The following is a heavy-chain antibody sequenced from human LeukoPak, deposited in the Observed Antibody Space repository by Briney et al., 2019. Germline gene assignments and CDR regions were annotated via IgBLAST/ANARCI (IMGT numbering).Heavy chain of an antibody. V-gene: IGHV1-2*02. D-gene: IGHD6-6*01. CDR1: GYTFTGYH. Sequence: GASVKVSCKASGYTFTGYHMHWVRQAPGQGLEWMGWINPNSGGTNYAQKFQGRVTMTRDTSISTAYMELSRLRSDDTAVYYCARIAAAARPDIDYWGQGTLVTVSS. CDR2: INPNSGGT. CDR3: ARIAAAARPDIDY. J-gene: IGHJ4*02.